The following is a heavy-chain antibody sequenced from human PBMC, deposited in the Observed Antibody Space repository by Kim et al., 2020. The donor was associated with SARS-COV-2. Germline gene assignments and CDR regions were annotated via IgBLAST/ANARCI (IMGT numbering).Heavy chain of an antibody. Sequence: PSLKSRVTISVDTSKNQFSLKLSSVTAADTAMYYCARGGEYYYDRSGYGVWGQGTLVTVSS. J-gene: IGHJ4*02. CDR3: ARGGEYYYDRSGYGV. D-gene: IGHD3-22*01. V-gene: IGHV4-31*02.